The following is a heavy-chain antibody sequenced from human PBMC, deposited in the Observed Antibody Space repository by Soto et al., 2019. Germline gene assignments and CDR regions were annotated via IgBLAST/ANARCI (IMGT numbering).Heavy chain of an antibody. CDR1: GFSLSNTRMG. Sequence: SGPTLVNPTETLTLTCTVSGFSLSNTRMGVSWIRQPPGKALEWLAHIFSNDEKSYSTSLKSRLTISKDTSKSQVVLTMTNMDPVDTAMYYCARGPQGYYYDSSGPNHFDYWGQGTLVTV. CDR3: ARGPQGYYYDSSGPNHFDY. J-gene: IGHJ4*02. V-gene: IGHV2-26*01. CDR2: IFSNDEK. D-gene: IGHD3-22*01.